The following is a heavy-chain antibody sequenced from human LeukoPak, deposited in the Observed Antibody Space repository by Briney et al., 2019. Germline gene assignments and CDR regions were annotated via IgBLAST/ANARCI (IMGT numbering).Heavy chain of an antibody. J-gene: IGHJ4*02. V-gene: IGHV4-59*07. Sequence: PSDTLSLTCVVSGGSLHRSFWTWVRQPPGKGLEWIGRVYSSGTTDYSPSLKSRLTISIDTLKNQFSLRLASVTAADTAVYYCGRRPAVDGPIDNWGQGILVAVSS. D-gene: IGHD3/OR15-3a*01. CDR3: GRRPAVDGPIDN. CDR2: VYSSGTT. CDR1: GGSLHRSF.